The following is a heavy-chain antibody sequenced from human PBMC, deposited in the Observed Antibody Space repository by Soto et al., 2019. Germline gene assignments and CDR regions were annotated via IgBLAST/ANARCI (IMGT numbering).Heavy chain of an antibody. CDR1: GVSFGDYY. J-gene: IGHJ4*02. V-gene: IGHV3-11*01. D-gene: IGHD3-10*01. Sequence: GGSLRLSCAASGVSFGDYYMSWIRQAPGKGLEWISLISNSGTTIQYADSVKGRFTVSRDNSKNTLFLQMNSLRAEDTAIYYCAKKVNSGPGSQYFDYWGQGTLVTVSS. CDR3: AKKVNSGPGSQYFDY. CDR2: ISNSGTTI.